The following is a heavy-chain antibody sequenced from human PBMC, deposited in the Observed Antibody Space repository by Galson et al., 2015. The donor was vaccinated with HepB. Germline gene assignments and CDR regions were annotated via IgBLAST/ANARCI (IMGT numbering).Heavy chain of an antibody. CDR2: ISGSSDNT. J-gene: IGHJ4*02. D-gene: IGHD6-19*01. CDR1: GFTFSDYY. Sequence: SLRLSCAASGFTFSDYYMSWIRQAPGKGLEWVSYISGSSDNTIYADSVKGRFTISRDNAENSLYLQMNSLRAEDTAVYYCTRQGSSGVPDYWGQRTLVTVSS. V-gene: IGHV3-11*03. CDR3: TRQGSSGVPDY.